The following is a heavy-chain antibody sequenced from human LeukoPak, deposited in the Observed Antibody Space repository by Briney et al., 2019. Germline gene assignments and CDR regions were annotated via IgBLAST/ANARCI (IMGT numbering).Heavy chain of an antibody. J-gene: IGHJ4*02. CDR1: GFTFSSYW. CDR2: INTDGSST. D-gene: IGHD3-10*01. CDR3: AKSVDGSGSYPGAFDF. V-gene: IGHV3-74*01. Sequence: PGGSLRLSCSASGFTFSSYWMHWVRQAPGKGLVWVSRINTDGSSTNYADSVKGRFTISRDNSKNTLYLQMNNLRVEDTAVYYCAKSVDGSGSYPGAFDFWGQGTLVTVSS.